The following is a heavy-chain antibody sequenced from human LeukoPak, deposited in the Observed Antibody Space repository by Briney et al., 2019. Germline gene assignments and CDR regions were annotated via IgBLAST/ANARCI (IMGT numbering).Heavy chain of an antibody. CDR1: GFTFSSYA. D-gene: IGHD6-13*01. V-gene: IGHV3-23*01. J-gene: IGHJ4*02. Sequence: GGSLRLFCAASGFTFSSYAMSWVRQAPGKGLEWVSAISGSGGSTYYADSVKGRFTISRDNSKNTLYLQMNSLRAEDTAVYYCAKGVTSRIAAAGTNMVDYWGQGTLVAVSS. CDR2: ISGSGGST. CDR3: AKGVTSRIAAAGTNMVDY.